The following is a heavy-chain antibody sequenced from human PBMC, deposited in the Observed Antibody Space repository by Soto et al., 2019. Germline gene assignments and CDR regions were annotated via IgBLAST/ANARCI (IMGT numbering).Heavy chain of an antibody. Sequence: SETLSLTCTVSGGSVSSGSYYWSWIRQPPGKGLEWIGYIYYSGSTNYNPSLKSRVTISVDTSKNQFSLKLSSVTAADTAVYYCAREGVDTANYGMDVWGQGTTVTV. CDR1: GGSVSSGSYY. CDR2: IYYSGST. V-gene: IGHV4-61*01. J-gene: IGHJ6*02. D-gene: IGHD5-18*01. CDR3: AREGVDTANYGMDV.